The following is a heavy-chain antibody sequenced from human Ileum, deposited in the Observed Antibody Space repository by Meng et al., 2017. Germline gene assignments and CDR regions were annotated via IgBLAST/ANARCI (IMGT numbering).Heavy chain of an antibody. CDR3: ARADYVRYFDL. J-gene: IGHJ2*01. V-gene: IGHV4-4*02. CDR2: VYHSGST. CDR1: GGSIESNNW. D-gene: IGHD3-10*02. Sequence: QGRRQESGPGLVKPSETLSLTWAVSGGSIESNNWWTWIRQPPGQGLEWIGEVYHSGSTHYNPSLQSRVTISIDNSKNRFSLSLNSVTAADTAIYYCARADYVRYFDLWGRDTLVTVSS.